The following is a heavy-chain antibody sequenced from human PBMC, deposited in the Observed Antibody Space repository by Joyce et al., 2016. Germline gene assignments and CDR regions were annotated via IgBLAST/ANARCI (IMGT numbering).Heavy chain of an antibody. CDR2: ISSSSSYI. Sequence: EVQLVESGGGLVKRGGYLRLSCAASGFSFSSYDMNWVRQAPGKGLEWVSSISSSSSYINYADSGKGRFTISRDNAKNSLFLQMNSLRAEDTAVYYCASAAVRGVMVGWFDPWGQGTLVTVSS. CDR1: GFSFSSYD. J-gene: IGHJ5*02. V-gene: IGHV3-21*06. D-gene: IGHD3-10*01. CDR3: ASAAVRGVMVGWFDP.